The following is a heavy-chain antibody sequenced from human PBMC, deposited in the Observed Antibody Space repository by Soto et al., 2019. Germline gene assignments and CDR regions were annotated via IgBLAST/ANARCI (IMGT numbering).Heavy chain of an antibody. J-gene: IGHJ4*02. CDR1: CGSISSCGYY. D-gene: IGHD4-17*01. V-gene: IGHV4-31*03. CDR3: ARAPINYGDLRLYY. CDR2: IYYSGST. Sequence: PSETLSLTCTVSCGSISSCGYYLSWIPPHPGKGLEWIGYIYYSGSTYYNPSLKSRVTISVDTSKNQFSLKLSSVTAADTAVYYCARAPINYGDLRLYYWGQGTLVTVS.